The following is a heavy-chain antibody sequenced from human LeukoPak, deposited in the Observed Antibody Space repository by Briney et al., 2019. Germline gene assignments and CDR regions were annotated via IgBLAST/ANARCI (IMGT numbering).Heavy chain of an antibody. Sequence: SETLSLTCTVSGGSISSYYWSWIRQPPGKGLEWIGYIYYSGSTNYNPSLKSRVTISVDTSKNQFSLKLSSVTAADTAVYYCAREAMDSSGWYAINWGQGTLVTVSS. J-gene: IGHJ4*02. CDR3: AREAMDSSGWYAIN. V-gene: IGHV4-59*01. D-gene: IGHD6-19*01. CDR2: IYYSGST. CDR1: GGSISSYY.